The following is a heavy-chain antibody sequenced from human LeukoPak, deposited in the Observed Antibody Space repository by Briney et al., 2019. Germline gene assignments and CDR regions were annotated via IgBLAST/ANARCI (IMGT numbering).Heavy chain of an antibody. V-gene: IGHV3-7*01. J-gene: IGHJ6*03. CDR2: IKQDGSEK. Sequence: GGSLRLSCAASGFTFSSYWMSWVRQAPGKGLEWVANIKQDGSEKYYVDSVKGRFTISRDNAKNSLYLQMNRLRAEDTAVYYCARSIGYYDSSGYYMYYYYYMDVWGKGTTVTVSS. CDR3: ARSIGYYDSSGYYMYYYYYMDV. CDR1: GFTFSSYW. D-gene: IGHD3-22*01.